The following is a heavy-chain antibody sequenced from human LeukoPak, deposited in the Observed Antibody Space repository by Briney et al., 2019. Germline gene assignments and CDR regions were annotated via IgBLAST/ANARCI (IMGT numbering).Heavy chain of an antibody. CDR3: ARHSSRKAMFDY. J-gene: IGHJ4*02. CDR2: INHSGST. V-gene: IGHV4-34*01. Sequence: SETLSLTCAVYGGSFSGYYWSWIRQPPGKGLEWIGEINHSGSTNYNPSLKSRVTISLDTSKNQFSLKLISVSAADTAVYYCARHSSRKAMFDYWGQGTLVTVSS. D-gene: IGHD6-13*01. CDR1: GGSFSGYY.